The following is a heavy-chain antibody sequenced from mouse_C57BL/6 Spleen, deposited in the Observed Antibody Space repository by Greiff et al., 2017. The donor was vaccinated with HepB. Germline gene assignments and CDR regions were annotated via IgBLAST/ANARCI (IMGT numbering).Heavy chain of an antibody. Sequence: QVQLKQSGTELVKPGASVKLSCKASGYTFTSYWMHWVKQRPGQGLEWIGNINPSNGGTNYNEKFKSKATLTVDKSSSTAYMQLSSLTSEDSAVYYCAISRGNYYGSPFAYWGQGTLVTVSA. J-gene: IGHJ3*01. V-gene: IGHV1-53*01. D-gene: IGHD1-1*01. CDR3: AISRGNYYGSPFAY. CDR1: GYTFTSYW. CDR2: INPSNGGT.